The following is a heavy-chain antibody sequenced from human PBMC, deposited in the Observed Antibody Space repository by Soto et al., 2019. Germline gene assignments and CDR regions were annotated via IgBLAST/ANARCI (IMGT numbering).Heavy chain of an antibody. CDR3: ARARDGYNFDYYGMDV. CDR1: GGTFSSYT. Sequence: QVQLVQSGAEVKKPGSSVKVSCKASGGTFSSYTISWVRQAPGQGLEWMGRIIPILGIANYAQKFQGRVTITADKSTSPAYMELSSLRSEDTAVYYCARARDGYNFDYYGMDVWGQGTTVTVSS. CDR2: IIPILGIA. J-gene: IGHJ6*02. V-gene: IGHV1-69*02. D-gene: IGHD5-12*01.